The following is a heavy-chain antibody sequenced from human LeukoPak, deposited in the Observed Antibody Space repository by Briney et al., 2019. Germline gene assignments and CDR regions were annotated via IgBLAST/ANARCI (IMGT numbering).Heavy chain of an antibody. J-gene: IGHJ2*01. V-gene: IGHV4-4*07. CDR3: AGRAESTGSFDL. CDR1: GGSISSYY. D-gene: IGHD1-14*01. Sequence: SETLSLTCTVSGGSISSYYWSWIRQPAGKGLEWIGRIYTSGSTNYNPSLKSRVTMSVDTSKNQFSLKLSSVTAADTAVYYCAGRAESTGSFDLWGRGTLVTVSS. CDR2: IYTSGST.